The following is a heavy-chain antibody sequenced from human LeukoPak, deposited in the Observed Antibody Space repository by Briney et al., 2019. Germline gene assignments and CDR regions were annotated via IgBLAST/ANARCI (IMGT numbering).Heavy chain of an antibody. Sequence: PSETLSLTCTVSGGSISSYYWSWIRQPAGKGLEWIGGVYTSGSTNYNPSLKSRVTMSVDTSKNQFSLKLSSVTAADTAVYYCASINRGSGLSVDPYYFDYWGQGTLVTVSS. CDR3: ASINRGSGLSVDPYYFDY. CDR1: GGSISSYY. D-gene: IGHD6-19*01. CDR2: VYTSGST. J-gene: IGHJ4*02. V-gene: IGHV4-4*07.